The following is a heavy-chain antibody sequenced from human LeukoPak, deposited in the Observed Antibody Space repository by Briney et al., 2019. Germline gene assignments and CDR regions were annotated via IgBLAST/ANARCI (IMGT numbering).Heavy chain of an antibody. D-gene: IGHD3-22*01. J-gene: IGHJ4*02. CDR1: GFTFSGYA. CDR3: AKALALDYYDSSGYYLDY. CDR2: ISGSGGST. Sequence: GGSLRLSCAASGFTFSGYAMSWVRQAPGKGLEWISAISGSGGSTYYADSVKGRFTISRDNSKNTLYLQMNSLRAEDTAVYYCAKALALDYYDSSGYYLDYWGQGTLVTVSS. V-gene: IGHV3-23*01.